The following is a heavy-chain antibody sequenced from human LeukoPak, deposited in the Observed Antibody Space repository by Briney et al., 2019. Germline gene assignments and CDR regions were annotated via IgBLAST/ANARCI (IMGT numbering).Heavy chain of an antibody. Sequence: ASVKVSCKASGYTLTNHYIHWVRQAPGQGLEQMGIINPSGGSTSYPQKFQGRVTMTRDTSTSTVYMELSSLRSEDTAVYYCVRDRVSGGYVTFDYWGQGTLVTVSS. CDR2: INPSGGST. V-gene: IGHV1-46*01. J-gene: IGHJ4*02. D-gene: IGHD5-12*01. CDR3: VRDRVSGGYVTFDY. CDR1: GYTLTNHY.